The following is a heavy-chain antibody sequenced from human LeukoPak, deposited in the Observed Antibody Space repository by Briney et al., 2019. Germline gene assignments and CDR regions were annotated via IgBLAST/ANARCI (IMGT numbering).Heavy chain of an antibody. CDR3: ARDLGYCSGGSCYPTAYYFDY. CDR2: INPNSGGT. D-gene: IGHD2-15*01. Sequence: ASVKVSCKASGYTFTGYYMHWVRQAPGQGLEWMGWINPNSGGTNYAQKFQGRVTMTRDTSISTAYMELSRPRSDDTAVYYCARDLGYCSGGSCYPTAYYFDYWGQGTLVTVSS. CDR1: GYTFTGYY. J-gene: IGHJ4*02. V-gene: IGHV1-2*02.